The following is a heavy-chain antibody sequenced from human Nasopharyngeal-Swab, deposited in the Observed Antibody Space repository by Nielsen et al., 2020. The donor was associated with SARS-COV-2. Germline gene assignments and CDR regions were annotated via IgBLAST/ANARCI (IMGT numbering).Heavy chain of an antibody. Sequence: LSLTCAASGFTFRSYDMHWVRQGTGKGLEWVSAIGNAGDTYYPGSVKGRFTISRENAKNSLYLQMNSLRVEDTAVYYCARARYWLAASGPFFDYWGQGTLVTVSS. CDR3: ARARYWLAASGPFFDY. CDR1: GFTFRSYD. CDR2: IGNAGDT. D-gene: IGHD6-13*01. J-gene: IGHJ4*02. V-gene: IGHV3-13*01.